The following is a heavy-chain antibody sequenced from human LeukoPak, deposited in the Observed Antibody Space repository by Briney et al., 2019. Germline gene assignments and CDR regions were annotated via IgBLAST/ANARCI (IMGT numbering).Heavy chain of an antibody. CDR2: ISSSSSYI. J-gene: IGHJ3*02. Sequence: GGSLRLSCAASGFTFITYSMNWVRQAPGKGLEWVSSISSSSSYIYYTDSLKGRFTISRDNAKNLLYLQMNSLRAEDTAVYYCARSDDAFDIWGKGTMVTVSS. CDR1: GFTFITYS. V-gene: IGHV3-21*01. CDR3: ARSDDAFDI.